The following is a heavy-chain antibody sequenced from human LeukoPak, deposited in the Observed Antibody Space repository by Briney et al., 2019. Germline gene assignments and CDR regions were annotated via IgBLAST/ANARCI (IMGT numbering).Heavy chain of an antibody. J-gene: IGHJ5*02. V-gene: IGHV1-46*01. Sequence: GASVKVSCKAFGYTFTSNYMHWVRQAPGQGPEWMGVISPSGGSTTYAQKFQGRVTLTRDMSTSTDYLELSSLRSEDTAVYYCARASFAGIGWFDPWGQGTLVTVSS. CDR2: ISPSGGST. CDR3: ARASFAGIGWFDP. D-gene: IGHD1-26*01. CDR1: GYTFTSNY.